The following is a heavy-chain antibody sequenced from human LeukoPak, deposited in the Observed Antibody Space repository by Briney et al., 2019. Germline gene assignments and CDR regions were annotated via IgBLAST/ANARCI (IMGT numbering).Heavy chain of an antibody. J-gene: IGHJ2*01. V-gene: IGHV4-59*01. CDR2: IYYSGST. CDR3: ARAEYSSGWFPHWYFDL. CDR1: GGSISSYY. Sequence: SSETLSLTCTVSGGSISSYYWSWIRQPPGKGLEWIGYIYYSGSTNYNPSLRSRVTISVDTSKNQFSLKLSSVTAADTAVYYCARAEYSSGWFPHWYFDLWGRGTLVTVSS. D-gene: IGHD6-19*01.